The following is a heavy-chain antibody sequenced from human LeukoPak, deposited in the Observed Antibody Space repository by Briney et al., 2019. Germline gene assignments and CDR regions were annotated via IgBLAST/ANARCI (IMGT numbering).Heavy chain of an antibody. D-gene: IGHD3-22*01. CDR1: GFTFSSYA. CDR2: ISYDGSNK. CDR3: ARGYEYYYDSSGLTYFDY. Sequence: GGSLRLSCAASGFTFSSYAMHWVRQAPGKGLEWVAVISYDGSNKYYADSVKGRFTISRDNSKNTLYLQMNSLRAEDTAVYYCARGYEYYYDSSGLTYFDYCGQGTLVTVSS. V-gene: IGHV3-30-3*01. J-gene: IGHJ4*02.